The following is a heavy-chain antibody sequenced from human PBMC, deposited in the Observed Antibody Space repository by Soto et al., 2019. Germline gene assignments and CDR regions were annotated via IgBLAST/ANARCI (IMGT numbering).Heavy chain of an antibody. J-gene: IGHJ3*02. CDR3: ARDRVSGAYYHDAFDM. CDR1: GFTFSSYS. CDR2: ISSSGSTI. D-gene: IGHD3-10*01. Sequence: EVQLVESGGNLVQPGGSLRLSCAASGFTFSSYSMNWVRQAPGKGLEWVSYISSSGSTIYHADSVKGRLTISRDNAKKSLYLQMNSLRAEDTAVYYCARDRVSGAYYHDAFDMWGQGTMVTVSS. V-gene: IGHV3-48*01.